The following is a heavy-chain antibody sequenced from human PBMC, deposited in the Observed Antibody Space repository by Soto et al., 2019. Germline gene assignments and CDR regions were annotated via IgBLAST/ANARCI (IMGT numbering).Heavy chain of an antibody. CDR2: ISGSGGST. CDR3: AKGSQILYYYGMDV. V-gene: IGHV3-23*01. CDR1: GFTFSSYA. Sequence: GGSLRLSCAASGFTFSSYAMSWVRQAPGKGLEWVSAISGSGGSTYYADSVKGRFTISRDNSKNTLYLQMNSLRAEDTAVYYCAKGSQILYYYGMDVWGQGTTVTVSS. J-gene: IGHJ6*02.